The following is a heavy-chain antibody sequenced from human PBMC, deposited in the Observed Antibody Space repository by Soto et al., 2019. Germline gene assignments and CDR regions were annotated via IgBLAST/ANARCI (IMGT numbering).Heavy chain of an antibody. CDR2: ITTTGRNT. V-gene: IGHV3-23*01. CDR1: GFTFISYG. J-gene: IGHJ5*02. D-gene: IGHD6-13*01. CDR3: ARGAAAAGTDWFDA. Sequence: PGGSLRLSCAASGFTFISYGMTWVRQTPGKGLEWVSGITTTGRNTYYAESVKGRFTISRDNSKNVVYLQMNSLRAEDPAVYYCARGAAAAGTDWFDAWGQGTLVIVSS.